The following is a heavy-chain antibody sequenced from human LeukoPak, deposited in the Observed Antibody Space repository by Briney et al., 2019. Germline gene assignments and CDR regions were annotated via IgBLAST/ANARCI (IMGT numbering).Heavy chain of an antibody. J-gene: IGHJ4*02. CDR3: ARHPVIPAAIAGFADY. D-gene: IGHD2-2*01. Sequence: SETLSLTCTVSGGSISSSNYYWGWIRQPPGKGLEWLGTIYYSGNTYYNPSLKSRVTISLDTSKNQFSLKLTSVTAADTSVYYCARHPVIPAAIAGFADYWGQGTLVTVSS. CDR1: GGSISSSNYY. CDR2: IYYSGNT. V-gene: IGHV4-39*01.